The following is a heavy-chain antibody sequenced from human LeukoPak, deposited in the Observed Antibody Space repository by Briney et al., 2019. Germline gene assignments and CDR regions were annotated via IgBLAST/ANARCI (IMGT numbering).Heavy chain of an antibody. V-gene: IGHV4-61*02. D-gene: IGHD3-22*01. J-gene: IGHJ4*02. Sequence: PSGTLSLTCTVSGGSISSGSYYWSWIRQPAGKGLEWIGRIYISGSTNYNPSLKSRVTISVDTSKNQFSLKLSSVTAADTAVYYCARVTGYMIEDYFDYWGQGTLVTVSS. CDR3: ARVTGYMIEDYFDY. CDR1: GGSISSGSYY. CDR2: IYISGST.